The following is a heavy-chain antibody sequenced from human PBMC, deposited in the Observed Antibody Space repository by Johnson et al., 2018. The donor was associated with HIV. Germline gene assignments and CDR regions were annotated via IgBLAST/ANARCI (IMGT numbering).Heavy chain of an antibody. Sequence: VQLVESGGGLIQPGGSLRLSCAASGFTVSSNYMSWVRQAPAKGLEWVSVISSGDRAFYADSVKGRFTISRDNSKNTLDLQMNSLRAEDTAVYYCARERGGSSGWSDALDVWGQGTMVTVSS. CDR2: ISSGDRA. CDR1: GFTVSSNY. V-gene: IGHV3-53*01. CDR3: ARERGGSSGWSDALDV. J-gene: IGHJ3*01. D-gene: IGHD6-19*01.